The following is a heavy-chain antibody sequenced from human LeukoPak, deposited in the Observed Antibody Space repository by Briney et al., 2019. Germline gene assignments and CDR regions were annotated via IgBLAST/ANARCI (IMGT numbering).Heavy chain of an antibody. D-gene: IGHD5-12*01. V-gene: IGHV3-21*01. CDR1: GFTFSSYN. J-gene: IGHJ6*03. CDR3: AREQSGYDVKKYYYYMNV. Sequence: GGSLRLSCAASGFTFSSYNMNWVRQAPGKGLELVSSISTSSIYIYYGDSVKGRFTISRDNAKNSLYLQMNSLRAEDTAVYYCAREQSGYDVKKYYYYMNVWGKGTTVTVSS. CDR2: ISTSSIYI.